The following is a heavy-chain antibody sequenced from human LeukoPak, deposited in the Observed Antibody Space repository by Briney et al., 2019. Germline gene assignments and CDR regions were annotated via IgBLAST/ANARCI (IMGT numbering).Heavy chain of an antibody. J-gene: IGHJ2*01. Sequence: GGSLRLSCAASGFTFNSYPMSWVRQAPGKGLEWVSAISPSGGSIYFSDSVRGRFTISRDNSKNTAYVQMNSLRAEDTAVYYCAKLRWEITHYWYFDLWGRGTLVTVSS. CDR3: AKLRWEITHYWYFDL. CDR1: GFTFNSYP. V-gene: IGHV3-23*01. CDR2: ISPSGGSI. D-gene: IGHD4-23*01.